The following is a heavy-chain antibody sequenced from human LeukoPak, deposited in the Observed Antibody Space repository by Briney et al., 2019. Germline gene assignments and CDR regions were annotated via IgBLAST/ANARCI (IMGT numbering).Heavy chain of an antibody. Sequence: ASVKVSCKAAGYTFVSHGISWVRLAPGQGLEWMGWISAYNGDTKYAQKFQARVTMTTDTSTSTAYMELRTLTSGDTAVYYCARDRGPSYCSSTTCRTLDWWGQGTLVTVSS. V-gene: IGHV1-18*01. CDR3: ARDRGPSYCSSTTCRTLDW. CDR2: ISAYNGDT. CDR1: GYTFVSHG. D-gene: IGHD2-2*01. J-gene: IGHJ4*02.